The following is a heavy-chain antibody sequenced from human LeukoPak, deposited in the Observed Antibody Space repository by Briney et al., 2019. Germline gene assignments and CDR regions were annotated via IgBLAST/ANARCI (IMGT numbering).Heavy chain of an antibody. CDR3: ARVPLEATMVRGVIPNWFDP. J-gene: IGHJ5*02. CDR2: LSAYNGNT. V-gene: IGHV1-18*04. D-gene: IGHD3-10*01. Sequence: ASVKVSCKASGYTITSYGISWVRQAPGQGLEWMGWLSAYNGNTNYAQKLQGRVTMTTDTSTSTAYMELRSLRSDDTAVYYCARVPLEATMVRGVIPNWFDPWGQGTLVTVSS. CDR1: GYTITSYG.